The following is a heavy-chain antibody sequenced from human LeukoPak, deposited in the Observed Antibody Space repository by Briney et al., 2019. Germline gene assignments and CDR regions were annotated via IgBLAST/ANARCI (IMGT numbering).Heavy chain of an antibody. V-gene: IGHV3-30*04. J-gene: IGHJ2*01. CDR2: ISYDGSNK. Sequence: GGSLRLSCAASGFTFSSYSMHWVRQAPGKGLEWLAVISYDGSNKFYADSVKGRFTISRDNSKNTLYLQMNSLRAEDTAVYYCAKTGTTMSRNWYFDLWGRGTLVTVSS. D-gene: IGHD1-7*01. CDR1: GFTFSSYS. CDR3: AKTGTTMSRNWYFDL.